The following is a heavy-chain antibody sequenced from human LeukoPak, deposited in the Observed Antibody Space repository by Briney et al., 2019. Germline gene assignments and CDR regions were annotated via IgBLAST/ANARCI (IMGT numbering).Heavy chain of an antibody. CDR3: ANLYGSGSYSGTIDY. D-gene: IGHD3-10*01. V-gene: IGHV3-23*01. CDR1: GFTFSSYA. CDR2: ISSSGGST. J-gene: IGHJ4*02. Sequence: GGSLRLSCAASGFTFSSYAMSWVRQAPGKGLEWVSAISSSGGSTYYADSVKGRFTISRDNYKNTLYLQMNSLRAEDTAVYYCANLYGSGSYSGTIDYWGQGTLVTVS.